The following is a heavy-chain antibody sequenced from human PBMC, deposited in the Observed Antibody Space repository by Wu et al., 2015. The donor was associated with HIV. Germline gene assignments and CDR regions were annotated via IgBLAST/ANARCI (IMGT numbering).Heavy chain of an antibody. CDR2: IYYSGST. CDR3: ARGVGRRRLILRYEQNYFDY. J-gene: IGHJ4*02. D-gene: IGHD3-9*01. Sequence: QVQLQESGPGLVKPSQTLSLTCTVSGSSISRSDYYWNWVRQPPGKGLEWIGYIYYSGSTSYNPSLKGPVTMSLDTSKNQFSLKLSSVTAADTAVYYCARGVGRRRLILRYEQNYFDYWGQGTLVTVSS. CDR1: GSSISRSDYY. V-gene: IGHV4-30-4*01.